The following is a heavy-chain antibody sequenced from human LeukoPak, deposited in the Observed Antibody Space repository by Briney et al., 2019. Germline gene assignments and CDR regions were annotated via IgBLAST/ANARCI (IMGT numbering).Heavy chain of an antibody. Sequence: PSETLSLTCTVSGGSISSSNYYWGWIRQPPGKGLEWIGSIYYSGSTYYNPSLKSRVTISVDTSKNQFSLKLSSVTAADTAVYYCARHGKQKVRTTVTFDYWGQGTLVTVSS. D-gene: IGHD4-17*01. CDR1: GGSISSSNYY. J-gene: IGHJ4*02. V-gene: IGHV4-39*01. CDR2: IYYSGST. CDR3: ARHGKQKVRTTVTFDY.